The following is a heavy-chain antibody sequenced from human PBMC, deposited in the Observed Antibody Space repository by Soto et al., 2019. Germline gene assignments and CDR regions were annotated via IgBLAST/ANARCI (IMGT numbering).Heavy chain of an antibody. CDR2: IIPIFGTA. Sequence: QVQLVQSGAEVKKPGSSVKVSCKASGGTFSSYAISWVRQAPGQGLEWMGGIIPIFGTANYAQKFKGRVTITADESTSTAYMELSSLRSEDTAVYYGAGDRHTGFGELWRGFDYWGQGTLVTVSS. J-gene: IGHJ4*02. V-gene: IGHV1-69*01. CDR1: GGTFSSYA. D-gene: IGHD3-10*01. CDR3: AGDRHTGFGELWRGFDY.